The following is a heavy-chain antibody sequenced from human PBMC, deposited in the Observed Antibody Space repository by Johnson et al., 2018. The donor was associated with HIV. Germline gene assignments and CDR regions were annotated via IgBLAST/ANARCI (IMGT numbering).Heavy chain of an antibody. V-gene: IGHV3-11*04. J-gene: IGHJ3*01. CDR1: GFTFSDYY. D-gene: IGHD3-3*01. Sequence: QVQLVESGGGLVKPGGSLRLSCAASGFTFSDYYMSWIRQAPGKGLEWVSGISGSGESTYYADSVKGRFTISRDNSKNSLYLQMNSLRAEDTAVYYCARERQIWEWLPAHRAFDLWGQGTLVTVSS. CDR2: ISGSGEST. CDR3: ARERQIWEWLPAHRAFDL.